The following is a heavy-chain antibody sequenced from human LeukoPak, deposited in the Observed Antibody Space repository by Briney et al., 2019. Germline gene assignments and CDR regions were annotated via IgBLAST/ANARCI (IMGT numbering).Heavy chain of an antibody. D-gene: IGHD1-1*01. Sequence: PGGSLRLSCAASGFTVSGTYMNWVRQAPGKGLEWVAVIYSGGSIYYADSVKGRFTISRDNSKKVLYLQMSSLRVEDTAVYYCAKGNEVDPWGQGTLVTVSS. CDR1: GFTVSGTY. V-gene: IGHV3-53*05. J-gene: IGHJ5*02. CDR3: AKGNEVDP. CDR2: IYSGGSI.